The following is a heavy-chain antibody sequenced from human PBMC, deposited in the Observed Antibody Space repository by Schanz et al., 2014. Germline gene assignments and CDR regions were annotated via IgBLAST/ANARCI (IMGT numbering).Heavy chain of an antibody. CDR1: GFTFSSYN. CDR3: ARVELSVYYYAMDV. D-gene: IGHD2-15*01. Sequence: EVQLVESGGGLVRPGDSLRLSCAASGFTFSSYNINWVRQAPGKGLEYISSISPSSSYIYYADLVKGRFTISRDNAKNSLYLQMNSLRAEDAAVYYCARVELSVYYYAMDVWGQGTTVTVSS. J-gene: IGHJ6*02. V-gene: IGHV3-21*02. CDR2: ISPSSSYI.